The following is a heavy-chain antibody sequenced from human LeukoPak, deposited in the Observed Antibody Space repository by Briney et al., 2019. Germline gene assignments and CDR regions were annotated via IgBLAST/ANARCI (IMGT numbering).Heavy chain of an antibody. J-gene: IGHJ6*03. Sequence: GASVKVSCKASGYTFTSYYMHWVRQAPGQGLEWMGIINPSGGSTSYAQKFQGRVTMTRDMPTSTVYMELSSLRSEDTAVYYCARSEQFPYYMDVWGKGTTVTVSS. CDR1: GYTFTSYY. CDR3: ARSEQFPYYMDV. V-gene: IGHV1-46*01. CDR2: INPSGGST. D-gene: IGHD6-19*01.